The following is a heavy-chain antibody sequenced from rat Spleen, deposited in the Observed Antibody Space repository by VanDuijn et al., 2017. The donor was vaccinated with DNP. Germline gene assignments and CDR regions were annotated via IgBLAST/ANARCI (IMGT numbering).Heavy chain of an antibody. J-gene: IGHJ3*01. CDR3: VTHPSWFGY. Sequence: EVQLVESGGGLVQPGRSLKLSCAASGFTFSDYNMAWVRQAPKKGLEWVGTISYDGSSTSYRDSVKGRFTISRDNAKRTQYLQMDSLRSEDTATYYCVTHPSWFGYWGQGTLVTVSS. CDR2: ISYDGSST. CDR1: GFTFSDYN. V-gene: IGHV5-7*01.